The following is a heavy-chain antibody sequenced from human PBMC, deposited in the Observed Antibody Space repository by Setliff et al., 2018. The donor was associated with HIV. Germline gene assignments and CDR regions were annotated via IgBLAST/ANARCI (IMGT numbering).Heavy chain of an antibody. CDR2: LYPGGSA. D-gene: IGHD4-17*01. CDR3: AKLTRLKASFPTDYLDP. V-gene: IGHV3-66*02. J-gene: IGHJ5*02. CDR1: RLTLSSNY. Sequence: LRLSCTASRLTLSSNYMTWVRQSPGKGLEWVSTLYPGGSAYYADSIKGRFTISRENAKNTLYLQMDSLRSEDTAVYFCAKLTRLKASFPTDYLDPWGQGILVTVSS.